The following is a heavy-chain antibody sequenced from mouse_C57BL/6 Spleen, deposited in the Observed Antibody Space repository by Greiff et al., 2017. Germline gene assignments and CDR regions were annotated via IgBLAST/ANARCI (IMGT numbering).Heavy chain of an antibody. CDR2: IYPGSGNT. J-gene: IGHJ2*01. D-gene: IGHD2-1*01. Sequence: QVQLKESGAELVRPGASVKLSCKASGYTFTDYYINWVKQRPGQGLEWIARIYPGSGNTYYNEKFKGKATLTAEKSSSTAYMQLSSLTSEDSAVYFCARSPYGNYEADYWGQGTTLTVSS. CDR1: GYTFTDYY. V-gene: IGHV1-76*01. CDR3: ARSPYGNYEADY.